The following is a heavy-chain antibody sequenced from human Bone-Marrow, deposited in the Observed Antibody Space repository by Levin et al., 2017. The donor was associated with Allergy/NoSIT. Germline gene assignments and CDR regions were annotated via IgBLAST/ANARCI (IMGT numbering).Heavy chain of an antibody. Sequence: ETLSLTCAASGFDFSRYSMNWVRQAPGKGLEWLSFISGSGVTIFYADSVKGRFTISRDNVKESLYLQLDSLEDDDTAVYYCAREAVVENWFDPWGQGTLVTVAS. V-gene: IGHV3-48*02. CDR1: GFDFSRYS. J-gene: IGHJ5*02. CDR3: AREAVVENWFDP. CDR2: ISGSGVTI. D-gene: IGHD2-21*01.